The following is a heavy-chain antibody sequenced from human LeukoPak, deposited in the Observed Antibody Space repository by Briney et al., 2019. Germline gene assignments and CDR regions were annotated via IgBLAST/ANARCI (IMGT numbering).Heavy chain of an antibody. D-gene: IGHD3-10*01. Sequence: ASVKVSCKASGYTFINYDINWVRQAPGQGLEWMGWMNPNSANTGYAQKFQGRVTITRNTSIGTAFMELSSLRSDDTAVYYCAREGNYYGSGSYRYYFDYWGQGTLVTVSS. V-gene: IGHV1-8*03. CDR3: AREGNYYGSGSYRYYFDY. J-gene: IGHJ4*02. CDR2: MNPNSANT. CDR1: GYTFINYD.